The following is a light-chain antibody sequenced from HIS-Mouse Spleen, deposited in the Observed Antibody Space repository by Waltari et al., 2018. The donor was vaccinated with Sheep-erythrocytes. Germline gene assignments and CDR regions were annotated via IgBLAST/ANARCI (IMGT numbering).Light chain of an antibody. CDR1: SSDVGGYNY. J-gene: IGLJ1*01. Sequence: QSALTQPRSVSGSPGQSVTISCTGTSSDVGGYNYVSWYQQHPGKAPKLMLYDVSKRPSGVPDRFAGSKPGNTASLTISGLQAEDDADYYCCSYAGSYNHVFATGTKVTVL. CDR3: CSYAGSYNHV. CDR2: DVS. V-gene: IGLV2-11*01.